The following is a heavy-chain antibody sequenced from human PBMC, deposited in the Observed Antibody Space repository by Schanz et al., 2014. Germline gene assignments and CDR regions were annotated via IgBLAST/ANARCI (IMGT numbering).Heavy chain of an antibody. D-gene: IGHD4-17*01. Sequence: EGQLAESGGGLVQPGGSLRLSCAVSGFTVSSNHMSWVRQAPGKGLEWVSTIGYLGDTYYPDSVKGRFTVSRDSGQNSLYLQMNSLRAGDTAVYYCARPRFDYGEVDYWGQGTLVTVSS. V-gene: IGHV3-13*01. J-gene: IGHJ4*02. CDR3: ARPRFDYGEVDY. CDR2: IGYLGDT. CDR1: GFTVSSNH.